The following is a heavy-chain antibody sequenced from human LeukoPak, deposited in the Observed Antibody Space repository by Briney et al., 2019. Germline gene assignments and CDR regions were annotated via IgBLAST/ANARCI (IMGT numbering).Heavy chain of an antibody. CDR1: GGSISSGGYS. CDR2: IYHSGST. CDR3: ARSYCSGGSCWVYFDY. J-gene: IGHJ4*02. V-gene: IGHV4-30-2*01. D-gene: IGHD2-15*01. Sequence: SSQTLSLTCAVSGGSISSGGYSWSWIRQPPGKGLEWIGYIYHSGSTYYNPSLKSRVTISVDTSKNQFSLKLSSVTAADTAIYYCARSYCSGGSCWVYFDYWGQGTLVTVSS.